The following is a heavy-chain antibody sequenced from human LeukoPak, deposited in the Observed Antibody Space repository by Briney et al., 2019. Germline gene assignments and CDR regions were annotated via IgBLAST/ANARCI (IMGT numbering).Heavy chain of an antibody. CDR2: INTGNGNT. CDR3: ARCGYSDAWSCDH. CDR1: GYTFTSYT. J-gene: IGHJ5*02. D-gene: IGHD5-18*01. V-gene: IGHV1-3*04. Sequence: ASVTVSCTASGYTFTSYTIHWVRQAPGQRLEWMGWINTGNGNTEYSQKFQGRVTVTTDTSASTAYMELSSLRSEHTAVNYCARCGYSDAWSCDHWGQGTLVTVSS.